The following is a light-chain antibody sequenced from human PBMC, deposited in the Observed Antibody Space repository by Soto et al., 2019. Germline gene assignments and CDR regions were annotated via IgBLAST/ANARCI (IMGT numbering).Light chain of an antibody. CDR3: MQATQPYT. J-gene: IGKJ2*01. CDR1: QSLVHSDGNTY. V-gene: IGKV2-24*01. Sequence: DIVMTQTPLSSPVTLGQPASISCRSSQSLVHSDGNTYLSWLLQRPGQPPRRLIYMISNRFSGVPDRFSGSGAGTVFTLKISRVEAEDVGVYYCMQATQPYTFGQGTKLEIK. CDR2: MIS.